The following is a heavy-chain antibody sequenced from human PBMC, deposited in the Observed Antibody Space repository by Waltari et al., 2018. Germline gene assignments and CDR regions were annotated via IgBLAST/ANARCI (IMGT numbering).Heavy chain of an antibody. Sequence: QESGPGLVKPSGTLSLTCAVSGSSITSSYWWSWVRQSPGKGLEWIGQVHGSGRTNYNPSFASRVIMSLDTSTNQVSLKVTSATAADTAAYYCARDRGRGLYLDSWGQGTLVTVSP. CDR1: GSSITSSYW. CDR2: VHGSGRT. CDR3: ARDRGRGLYLDS. D-gene: IGHD2-15*01. J-gene: IGHJ4*02. V-gene: IGHV4-4*02.